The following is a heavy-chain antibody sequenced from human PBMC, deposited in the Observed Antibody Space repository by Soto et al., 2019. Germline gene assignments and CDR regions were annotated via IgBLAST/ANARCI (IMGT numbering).Heavy chain of an antibody. D-gene: IGHD6-13*01. Sequence: KGLEWMGRIDPSDSYTNYSPSFQGHVTISADKSISTAYLQWSSLKASDTALYYCARHARSSSWYYYYGMDVWGQGTTVTVSS. J-gene: IGHJ6*02. CDR3: ARHARSSSWYYYYGMDV. CDR2: IDPSDSYT. V-gene: IGHV5-10-1*01.